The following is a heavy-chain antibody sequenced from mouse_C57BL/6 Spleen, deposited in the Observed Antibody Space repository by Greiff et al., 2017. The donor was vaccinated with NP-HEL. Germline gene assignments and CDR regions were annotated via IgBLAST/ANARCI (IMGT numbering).Heavy chain of an antibody. V-gene: IGHV5-12*01. CDR2: ISNGGGST. CDR3: ARRNWGDY. CDR1: GFTFSDYY. J-gene: IGHJ4*01. Sequence: EVHLVESGGGLVQPGGSLKLSCAASGFTFSDYYMYWVRQTPEKRLEWVAYISNGGGSTYYPDTVKGRFTISRDNAKNTLYLQMSRLKSEDTAMYYCARRNWGDYWGQGTSVTVSS.